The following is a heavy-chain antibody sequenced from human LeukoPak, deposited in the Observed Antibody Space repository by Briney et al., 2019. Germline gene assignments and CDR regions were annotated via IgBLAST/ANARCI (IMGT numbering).Heavy chain of an antibody. Sequence: GGSLRLSCAASGFTVSSNYMSWVCQAPGKGLEWVSVIYSGGSTYYADSVKGRFTISRDNSKNTLYLQMNSLRAEDTAVYYCARSIAAAGTGWFDPWGQGTLVTVSS. D-gene: IGHD6-13*01. CDR2: IYSGGST. CDR3: ARSIAAAGTGWFDP. J-gene: IGHJ5*02. V-gene: IGHV3-66*01. CDR1: GFTVSSNY.